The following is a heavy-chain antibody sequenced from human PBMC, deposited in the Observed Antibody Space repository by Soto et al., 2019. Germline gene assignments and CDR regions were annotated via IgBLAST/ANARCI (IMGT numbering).Heavy chain of an antibody. J-gene: IGHJ5*02. Sequence: ASVKVSCKASGYSFTNYYMHWVRQAPGQGLEWMGIINPIGGVTNYAQKFQGRVAMTGDTSTSTFYMELNSLRSEDTAVYYCARGGGISTPVNWFDPWGQGTLVTVSS. CDR2: INPIGGVT. V-gene: IGHV1-46*03. CDR3: ARGGGISTPVNWFDP. D-gene: IGHD3-16*01. CDR1: GYSFTNYY.